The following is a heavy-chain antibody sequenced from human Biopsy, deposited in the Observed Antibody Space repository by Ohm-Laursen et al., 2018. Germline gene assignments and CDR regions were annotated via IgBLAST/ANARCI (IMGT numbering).Heavy chain of an antibody. CDR2: VYYSCST. Sequence: SDTLSLTCTVSGDSISSYYWSWIRQPPGTGLRRVGYVYYSCSTDYNPSLQSRVTISVDTSKNHFSLRLRSVTPADTAIYYCARDRGYYSDMTGPGYFDLWGRGTLVTVSS. D-gene: IGHD3-22*01. CDR3: ARDRGYYSDMTGPGYFDL. CDR1: GDSISSYY. V-gene: IGHV4-59*01. J-gene: IGHJ2*01.